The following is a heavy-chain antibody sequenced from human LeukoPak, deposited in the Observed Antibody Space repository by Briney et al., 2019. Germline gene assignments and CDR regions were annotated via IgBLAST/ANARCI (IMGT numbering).Heavy chain of an antibody. Sequence: AASVKVSCKASGYTFTSYGISWVRQAPGQGLEWMGWISAYNGNTNYAQKLQGRVTMTTDTSTSTAYMELRSLRSDDTAVYYCASISRSLGSGNKIQSYYYYMDVWGKGTTVTVSS. J-gene: IGHJ6*03. V-gene: IGHV1-18*01. CDR1: GYTFTSYG. CDR3: ASISRSLGSGNKIQSYYYYMDV. CDR2: ISAYNGNT. D-gene: IGHD3-10*02.